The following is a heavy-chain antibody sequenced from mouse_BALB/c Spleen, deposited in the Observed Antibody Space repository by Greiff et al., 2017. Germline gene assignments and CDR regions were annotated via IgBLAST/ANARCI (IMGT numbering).Heavy chain of an antibody. J-gene: IGHJ3*01. D-gene: IGHD1-1*01. CDR2: ISSGGSYT. CDR3: ARQASITTVVAPFAY. V-gene: IGHV5-6*01. CDR1: GFTFSSYG. Sequence: EVKLMESGGDLVKPGGSLKLSCAASGFTFSSYGMSWVRQTPDKRLEWVASISSGGSYTYYPDSVKGRFTISRDNAKNTLYLQMSSLKSEDTAMYYCARQASITTVVAPFAYWGQGTLVTVSA.